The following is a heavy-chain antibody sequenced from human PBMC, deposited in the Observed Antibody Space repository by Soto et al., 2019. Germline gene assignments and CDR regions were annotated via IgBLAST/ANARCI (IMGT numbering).Heavy chain of an antibody. CDR2: INPNSGGT. J-gene: IGHJ6*02. Sequence: QVQLVQSGAEVKKPGASVKVSCKASGYTFTGYYMHWVRQAPGQGLEWMGWINPNSGGTNYAHKFQGWVTITRDTSISTAYMELSRLRSDATAVYYCARGHVLRFLEWLPTYGMDVWGQGTTVTVSS. CDR1: GYTFTGYY. V-gene: IGHV1-2*04. D-gene: IGHD3-3*01. CDR3: ARGHVLRFLEWLPTYGMDV.